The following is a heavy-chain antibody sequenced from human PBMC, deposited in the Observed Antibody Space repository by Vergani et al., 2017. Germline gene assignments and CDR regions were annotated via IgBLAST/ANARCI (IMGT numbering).Heavy chain of an antibody. CDR3: ARGEAAAGGAFDY. CDR2: INPNSGGT. J-gene: IGHJ4*02. D-gene: IGHD6-13*01. V-gene: IGHV1-2*02. Sequence: QVQLVQSGAEVKKPGASVKVSCKASGYTFSGYYMHWVRQAPGQGLEWMGWINPNSGGTNYAQKFQGRVTMTRDTSISTAYMELSRLGSDDTAVYYRARGEAAAGGAFDYWGQGTLVTVSS. CDR1: GYTFSGYY.